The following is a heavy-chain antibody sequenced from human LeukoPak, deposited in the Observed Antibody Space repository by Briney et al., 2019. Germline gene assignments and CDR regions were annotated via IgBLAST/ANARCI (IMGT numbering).Heavy chain of an antibody. J-gene: IGHJ4*02. CDR2: ISYDGSNK. Sequence: GGSLRLSCAASGFTFSSYAMHWVRQAPGKGLEWGAVISYDGSNKYYADSVKGRFTISRDNSKNTLYLQMNSLRAEDTAVYYCARLGVYDSRVYWGQGTLVTVSS. D-gene: IGHD3-22*01. V-gene: IGHV3-30*04. CDR1: GFTFSSYA. CDR3: ARLGVYDSRVY.